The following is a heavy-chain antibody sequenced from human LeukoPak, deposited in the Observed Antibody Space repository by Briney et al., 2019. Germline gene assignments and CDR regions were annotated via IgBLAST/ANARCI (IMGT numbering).Heavy chain of an antibody. CDR1: GFTFSSYS. CDR2: ISSSGSTI. Sequence: GGSLRLSCAASGFTFSSYSMNWVRQAPGKGLEWVSYISSSGSTIYYADSVKGRFTISRDNAKNSLYLQMNSLRAEDTAVYYCARVGYSSGSPLYYYYYYYMDVWGKGTTVTVSS. V-gene: IGHV3-48*04. D-gene: IGHD6-19*01. J-gene: IGHJ6*03. CDR3: ARVGYSSGSPLYYYYYYYMDV.